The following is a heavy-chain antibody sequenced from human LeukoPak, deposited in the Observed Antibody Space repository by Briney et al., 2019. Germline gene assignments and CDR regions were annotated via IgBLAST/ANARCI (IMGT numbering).Heavy chain of an antibody. CDR2: IYYSGST. CDR1: GGSISSSSYY. CDR3: AGQGDSSGYAIDY. D-gene: IGHD3-22*01. Sequence: SETLSLTCTVSGGSISSSSYYWGWIRQPPGKGLEWIGSIYYSGSTYYSPSLKSRVTISVDTSKNQFSLKLSSVTAADTAVYYCAGQGDSSGYAIDYWGQGTLVTVSS. J-gene: IGHJ4*02. V-gene: IGHV4-39*01.